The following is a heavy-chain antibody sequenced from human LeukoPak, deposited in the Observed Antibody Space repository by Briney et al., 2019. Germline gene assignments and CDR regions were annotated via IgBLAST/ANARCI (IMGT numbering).Heavy chain of an antibody. V-gene: IGHV3-66*01. CDR3: SRYLTGDANFDY. CDR2: IYSGGST. Sequence: GGSLRLSCAVSGFTVSSNYMSWVRQAPGKGLEWVSIIYSGGSTYYADSVKGRFAISRDNSKNTLYLQMNSLRAEDTAVFYCSRYLTGDANFDYWGRGTLVTVSS. J-gene: IGHJ4*02. D-gene: IGHD7-27*01. CDR1: GFTVSSNY.